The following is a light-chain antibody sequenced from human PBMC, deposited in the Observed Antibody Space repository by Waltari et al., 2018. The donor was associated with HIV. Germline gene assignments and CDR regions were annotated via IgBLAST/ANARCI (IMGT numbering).Light chain of an antibody. CDR2: THD. J-gene: IGLJ2*01. V-gene: IGLV1-44*01. CDR1: TSNVGSNT. CDR3: ASWDGGLNVV. Sequence: QSVLTQPPSVSGTPGQRVTISCSGSTSNVGSNTVKWYQQLPGTAPKISIYTHDRRPSGVPDRVSGSKAGTSAYLAISGLQSEDEADYYCASWDGGLNVVFGGGTKLTVL.